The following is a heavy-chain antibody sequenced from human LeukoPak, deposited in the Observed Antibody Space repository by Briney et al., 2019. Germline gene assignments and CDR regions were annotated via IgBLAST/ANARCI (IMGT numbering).Heavy chain of an antibody. V-gene: IGHV1-2*06. D-gene: IGHD3-16*02. Sequence: ASVKVSCKASGYTSTGYYMHWVRQAPGQGLEWMGRINPNSGGTNYAQKFQGRVTMTRDTSISTAYMELSRLRSDDTAVYYCARVEYDYAWGSYRYTFDYWGQGTLVTVSS. CDR3: ARVEYDYAWGSYRYTFDY. J-gene: IGHJ4*02. CDR1: GYTSTGYY. CDR2: INPNSGGT.